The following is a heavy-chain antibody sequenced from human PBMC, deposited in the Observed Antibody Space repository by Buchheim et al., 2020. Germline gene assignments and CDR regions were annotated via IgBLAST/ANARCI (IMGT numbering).Heavy chain of an antibody. CDR2: IYYSGSP. CDR3: VREDDSSGSFDY. V-gene: IGHV4-31*11. Sequence: QVQLQESGPGLVKPSQTLSLTCAVSGGSIISGANYWSWIRQHPGKGLEWIGYIYYSGSPFFNPSLKSRVIMSIDISKNQFSLNLRSVTAADTAVYYCVREDDSSGSFDYWGQGTL. CDR1: GGSIISGANY. J-gene: IGHJ4*02. D-gene: IGHD3-22*01.